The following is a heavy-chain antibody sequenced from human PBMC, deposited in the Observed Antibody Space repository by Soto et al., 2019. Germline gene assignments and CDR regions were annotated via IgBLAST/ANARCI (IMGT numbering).Heavy chain of an antibody. CDR1: GFTFSSYA. CDR2: ISGSGGST. V-gene: IGHV3-23*01. J-gene: IGHJ4*02. CDR3: AKGRIAAAGGYYFDY. Sequence: HPGGSLRLSCAASGFTFSSYAMSWVRQAPGKGLEWVSTISGSGGSTYYADSVKGRFTISRDNSQNTLYLQMNSLRAEDTAVYYCAKGRIAAAGGYYFDYWGRGTLVTVSS. D-gene: IGHD6-13*01.